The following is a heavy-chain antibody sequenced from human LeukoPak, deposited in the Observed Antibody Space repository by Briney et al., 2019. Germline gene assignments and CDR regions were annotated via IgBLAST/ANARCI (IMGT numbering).Heavy chain of an antibody. CDR3: ARDGILSSSAAFDY. D-gene: IGHD6-6*01. V-gene: IGHV3-30*04. J-gene: IGHJ4*02. Sequence: PGGSLRLSCAASGFTFSSYAMHWVRQAPGKGLEWVAVISYDGSNKYYADSVKGRFTISRDNSKNTLYLQMNSLRAEDTAVYYCARDGILSSSAAFDYWGQGTLVTVSS. CDR2: ISYDGSNK. CDR1: GFTFSSYA.